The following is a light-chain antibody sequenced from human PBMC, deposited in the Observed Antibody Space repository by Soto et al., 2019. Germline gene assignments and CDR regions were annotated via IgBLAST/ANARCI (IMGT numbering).Light chain of an antibody. CDR1: RSVDSH. CDR3: QQRGNGPPLT. V-gene: IGKV3-11*01. J-gene: IGKJ4*01. CDR2: EAS. Sequence: VLTLSPATLCLSPRETATLSLRVSRSVDSHLAWYQHKPGQAPRLLTFEASPRATGVPARFSGSASGTHFTLTTISLEPADVAVHYRQQRGNGPPLTFGGGTKVDIK.